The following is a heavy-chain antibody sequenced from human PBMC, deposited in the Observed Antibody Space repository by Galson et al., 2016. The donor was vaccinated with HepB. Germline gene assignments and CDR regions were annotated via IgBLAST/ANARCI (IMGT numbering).Heavy chain of an antibody. CDR3: ARRGVDSSGDYHIDAFDI. D-gene: IGHD3-22*01. CDR2: IYPGDSDT. J-gene: IGHJ3*02. Sequence: QSGAEVKKPGESLKTSCKGSGYSFFKYWIGWVRQMPGKGLQWMGIIYPGDSDTRYSPSFQGQVTISADWSISTAYLHWRSRKASDTAIYYCARRGVDSSGDYHIDAFDIWGQGTMITVSS. CDR1: GYSFFKYW. V-gene: IGHV5-51*01.